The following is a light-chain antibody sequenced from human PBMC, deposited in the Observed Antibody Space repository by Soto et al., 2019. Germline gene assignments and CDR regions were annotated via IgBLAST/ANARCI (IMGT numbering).Light chain of an antibody. CDR2: GAS. J-gene: IGKJ1*01. Sequence: EIVMTQSPATLSVSPGERATLSCRASQSIRSNLAWYQQKPGQAPRLLIYGASTRATGIPGRFSGSGSETEFTRTISSLQSEDFAVYYCQQYNNWWTFGQGTKVEIK. CDR1: QSIRSN. CDR3: QQYNNWWT. V-gene: IGKV3-15*01.